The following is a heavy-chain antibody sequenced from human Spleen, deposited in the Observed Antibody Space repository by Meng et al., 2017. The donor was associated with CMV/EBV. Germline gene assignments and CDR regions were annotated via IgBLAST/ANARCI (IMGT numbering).Heavy chain of an antibody. CDR2: IYGGGTGT. Sequence: GESPKISCAASGFTFSNYYMSWVRQAPGKGLEWVSVIYGGGTGTHHADAVQGRFTISRDNSKNTLYLEMSSLRVEDTAIYYCAKVYGGNSLDAFDIWGQGTMVTVSS. D-gene: IGHD4-23*01. J-gene: IGHJ3*02. CDR3: AKVYGGNSLDAFDI. CDR1: GFTFSNYY. V-gene: IGHV3-23*03.